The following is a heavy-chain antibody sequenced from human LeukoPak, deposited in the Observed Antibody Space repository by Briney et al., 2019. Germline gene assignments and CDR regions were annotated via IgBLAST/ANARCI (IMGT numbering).Heavy chain of an antibody. V-gene: IGHV4-30-2*01. D-gene: IGHD3-22*01. J-gene: IGHJ4*02. CDR1: GGSISRGGYY. CDR3: SGYPDY. CDR2: IYHSGST. Sequence: SETLSLTCTVSGGSISRGGYYWSWIRQPPGKGLEWIGYIYHSGSTYYNPSLKSRATISVDRSKNQFSLKLSSVTAADTAVYYCSGYPDYWGQGTLVTVSS.